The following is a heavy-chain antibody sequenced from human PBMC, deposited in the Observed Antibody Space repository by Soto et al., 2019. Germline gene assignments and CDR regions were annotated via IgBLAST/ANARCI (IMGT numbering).Heavy chain of an antibody. CDR2: ISYAGSKK. Sequence: QVQLVESGGGVVQPGRSLRLSCAASEFTFSGYAMHWVRQAPGKGLEWVAMISYAGSKKYYADSVKGRFTISRDNSKNTLYLQMNSLRAEDTAVYYCARGTTPPWTDHIYYGMDVWGQGTTVTVSS. CDR3: ARGTTPPWTDHIYYGMDV. V-gene: IGHV3-30-3*01. CDR1: EFTFSGYA. D-gene: IGHD1-1*01. J-gene: IGHJ6*02.